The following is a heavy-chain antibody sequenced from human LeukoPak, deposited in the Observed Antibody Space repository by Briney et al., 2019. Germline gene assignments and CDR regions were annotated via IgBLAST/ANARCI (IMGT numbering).Heavy chain of an antibody. V-gene: IGHV1-69*13. J-gene: IGHJ6*02. CDR2: IIPIFGTA. D-gene: IGHD1-7*01. Sequence: ASVKVSCKASGGTLISYAISWVRQAPGQGLEWMGGIIPIFGTANYAQKFQGRVTITADESTSTAYMELSSLRSEDTAVYYCARRQGELELRRDYYYGMDVWGQGTTVTVSS. CDR1: GGTLISYA. CDR3: ARRQGELELRRDYYYGMDV.